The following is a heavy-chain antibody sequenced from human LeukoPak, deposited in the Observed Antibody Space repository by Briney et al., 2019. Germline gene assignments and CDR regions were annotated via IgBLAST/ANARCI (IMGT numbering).Heavy chain of an antibody. V-gene: IGHV3-30*04. CDR2: ISYDGSNK. CDR3: ASEFGGGSGNLY. CDR1: GFTFSSYA. D-gene: IGHD3-10*01. J-gene: IGHJ4*02. Sequence: GGSLRLSCAASGFTFSSYAMHWARQAPGKGLEWVAVISYDGSNKYYADSVKGRFTISRDNSKNTLYLQMNSLRAEDTAVYYCASEFGGGSGNLYWGQGTLVTVSS.